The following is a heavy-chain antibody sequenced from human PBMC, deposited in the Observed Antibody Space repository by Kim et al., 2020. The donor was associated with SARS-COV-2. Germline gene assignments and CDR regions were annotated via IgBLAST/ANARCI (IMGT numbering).Heavy chain of an antibody. V-gene: IGHV3-64D*06. CDR3: VKPVTASLLYFDY. D-gene: IGHD2-21*02. CDR2: ISSNGGST. Sequence: GGSLRLSCSASGFTFSSYAMHWVRQAPGKGLEYVSAISSNGGSTYYADSVKGRFTISRDNSKNTLYLQMSSLRAEDTAVYYCVKPVTASLLYFDYWGQGTLVTVSS. CDR1: GFTFSSYA. J-gene: IGHJ4*02.